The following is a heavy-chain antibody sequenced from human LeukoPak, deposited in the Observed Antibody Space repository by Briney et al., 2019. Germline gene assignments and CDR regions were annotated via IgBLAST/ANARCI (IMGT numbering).Heavy chain of an antibody. CDR1: GFTFSSYS. Sequence: GGSLRLSCAASGFTFSSYSMSWVRQAPGKGLEWVSSITSSSIYIYYADSVKGRFTISRDNSKNTLYLQMNSLRAEDTAVYYCAKSRSSSWYARGYFDYWGQGTLVTVSS. CDR3: AKSRSSSWYARGYFDY. D-gene: IGHD6-13*01. CDR2: ITSSSIYI. J-gene: IGHJ4*02. V-gene: IGHV3-21*04.